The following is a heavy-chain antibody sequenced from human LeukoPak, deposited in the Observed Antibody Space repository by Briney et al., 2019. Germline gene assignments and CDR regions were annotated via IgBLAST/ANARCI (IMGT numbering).Heavy chain of an antibody. J-gene: IGHJ6*02. V-gene: IGHV1-8*01. CDR1: GYTFTSYD. Sequence: GASVKVSCKASGYTFTSYDINWVRQATGQGLEWMGWMNPNSGNTGYAQKFQGRVTMTRNTSISTAYMELSSLRSEDTAVYYCARGAYYYDSSGYYLRRAGMDVWGQGTTVTVSS. CDR3: ARGAYYYDSSGYYLRRAGMDV. D-gene: IGHD3-22*01. CDR2: MNPNSGNT.